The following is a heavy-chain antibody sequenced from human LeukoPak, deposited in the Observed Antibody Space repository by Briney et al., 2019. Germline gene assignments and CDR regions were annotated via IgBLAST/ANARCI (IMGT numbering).Heavy chain of an antibody. CDR2: INPSGGST. D-gene: IGHD3-9*01. V-gene: IGHV1-46*01. J-gene: IGHJ4*02. CDR1: GYTFTSYY. CDR3: ALRGYDILTGFDY. Sequence: ASVKVSCKASGYTFTSYYVHWVRQAPGQGLEWMGIINPSGGSTSYAQKFQGRVTMTRDTSTSTVYMELRSLRSDDTAVYYCALRGYDILTGFDYWGQGTLVTVSS.